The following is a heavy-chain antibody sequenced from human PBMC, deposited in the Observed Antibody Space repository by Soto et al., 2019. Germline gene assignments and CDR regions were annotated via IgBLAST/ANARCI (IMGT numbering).Heavy chain of an antibody. CDR3: ARATYSSSYYFDS. J-gene: IGHJ4*02. V-gene: IGHV3-48*03. CDR1: GCTFGEFE. CDR2: IGSSGSTI. D-gene: IGHD6-6*01. Sequence: VGSLRLSYAALGCTFGEFERNWVRQAPGKGLEWVSKIGSSGSTIWYADSVKGRFTISRDNAGNSLYLQMNSLRGEDTALYYCARATYSSSYYFDSWGQGTLVTVSS.